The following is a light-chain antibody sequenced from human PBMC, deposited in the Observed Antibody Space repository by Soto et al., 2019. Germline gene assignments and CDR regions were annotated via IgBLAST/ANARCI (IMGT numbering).Light chain of an antibody. CDR2: KAS. J-gene: IGKJ2*01. CDR1: QSISSW. CDR3: QQYNSFPYT. Sequence: DIQMTQSPSTLSASVGDRVTITCRASQSISSWLAWYQQKPGKAPKLLIYKASSLESGVPSSFSGSGSWTEFTLTTSSLQPDDFAAYYCQQYNSFPYTFGQGTKPEIK. V-gene: IGKV1-5*03.